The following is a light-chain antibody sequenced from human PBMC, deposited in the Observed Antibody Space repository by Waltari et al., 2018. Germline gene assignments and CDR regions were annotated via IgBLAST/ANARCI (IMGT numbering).Light chain of an antibody. CDR2: WAS. CDR3: QQYYTTPWT. CDR1: QSVLYSSSKKSY. J-gene: IGKJ1*01. V-gene: IGKV4-1*01. Sequence: DIVMTQSPDSLAVSLGERATINCKSSQSVLYSSSKKSYLAWYQQKPGQPPKLFIYWASTPESGVPDRFSGSGSGTDFTLTISSLQAEDVAVYYCQQYYTTPWTFGQGTKVEIK.